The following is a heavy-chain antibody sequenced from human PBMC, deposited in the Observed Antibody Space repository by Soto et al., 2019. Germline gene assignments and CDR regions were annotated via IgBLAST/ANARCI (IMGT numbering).Heavy chain of an antibody. D-gene: IGHD3-10*01. J-gene: IGHJ6*02. Sequence: ASVKVSCKASGGTFSSYAISWVRQAPGQGLEWMGGIIPIFGTANYAQKFQGRVTITADESTSTAYMELSSLRSEDTAVYYCARSLARIGELLYYYYYGMAVWGQGTTVTVSS. CDR1: GGTFSSYA. V-gene: IGHV1-69*13. CDR3: ARSLARIGELLYYYYYGMAV. CDR2: IIPIFGTA.